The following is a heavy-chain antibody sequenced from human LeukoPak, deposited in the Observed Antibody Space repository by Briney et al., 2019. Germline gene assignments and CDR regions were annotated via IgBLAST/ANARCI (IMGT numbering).Heavy chain of an antibody. V-gene: IGHV4-39*01. CDR3: AIVPPVPAAPFDY. CDR2: IYYSGST. D-gene: IGHD2-2*01. Sequence: PSETLSLTCTVFGGSISSSSYYWGWIRQPPGEGLDRIGSIYYSGSTYYNPSLKSRVTISVDTSKNQFSLKLSSVTAADTAVYYCAIVPPVPAAPFDYWGQGTLVTVSS. CDR1: GGSISSSSYY. J-gene: IGHJ4*02.